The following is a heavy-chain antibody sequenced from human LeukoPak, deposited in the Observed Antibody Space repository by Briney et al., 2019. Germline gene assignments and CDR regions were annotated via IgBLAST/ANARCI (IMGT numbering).Heavy chain of an antibody. CDR3: ARDGPLNYDSSGYYPNDAFDI. CDR2: ISISGSTI. CDR1: GFTYSSYE. J-gene: IGHJ3*02. V-gene: IGHV3-48*03. Sequence: PGGSLRLSCAASGFTYSSYEVNWVRQAPEKGLVWVSYISISGSTIYYADSVKGRFTISRDNSKNSLYLQMNSLIAEDTAVYYCARDGPLNYDSSGYYPNDAFDIWGQGTMVTVSS. D-gene: IGHD3-22*01.